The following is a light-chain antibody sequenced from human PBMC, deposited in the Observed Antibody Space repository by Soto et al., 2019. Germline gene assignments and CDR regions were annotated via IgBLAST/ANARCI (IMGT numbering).Light chain of an antibody. Sequence: SALTQPPSASGSPGQSVTLSCTGTSSDVGTYNSVSWYQQHPGKAPKLMIYEVTKRPSGVPDRFSASKSGNTASLTVSGLQAEDEADYYCSSYAGSNTYVFGTGTKLTVL. CDR3: SSYAGSNTYV. CDR2: EVT. CDR1: SSDVGTYNS. J-gene: IGLJ1*01. V-gene: IGLV2-8*01.